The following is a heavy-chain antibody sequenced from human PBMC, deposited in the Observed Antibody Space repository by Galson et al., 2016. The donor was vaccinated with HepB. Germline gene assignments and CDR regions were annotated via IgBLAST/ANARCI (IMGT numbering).Heavy chain of an antibody. J-gene: IGHJ4*02. CDR3: ARIGFGRSYGQGFDY. CDR2: ISYDGSNK. CDR1: GLTFTGYA. Sequence: SLRLSCAASGLTFTGYAIHWVRQAPGKGLEWVAVISYDGSNKYYADSVKGRFTISRDDSKNTLYLRMDSLRPEDTAVYYCARIGFGRSYGQGFDYWGQGTLVTVSS. V-gene: IGHV3-30*04. D-gene: IGHD3-16*01.